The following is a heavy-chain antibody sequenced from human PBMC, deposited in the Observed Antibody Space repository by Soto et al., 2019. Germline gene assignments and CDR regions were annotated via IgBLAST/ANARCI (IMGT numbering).Heavy chain of an antibody. V-gene: IGHV3-11*01. J-gene: IGHJ4*02. CDR2: IGPYGNSI. CDR1: GFSFRDYF. CDR3: ARDDHTYGVY. Sequence: GGSLRLSCAASGFSFRDYFMSWLRQAPGKGLEWVSYIGPYGNSIYYADSVKGRFTISRDDATKSLHLHMNSLRTDDTAVYYCARDDHTYGVYWGQGTPVTVSS. D-gene: IGHD2-21*01.